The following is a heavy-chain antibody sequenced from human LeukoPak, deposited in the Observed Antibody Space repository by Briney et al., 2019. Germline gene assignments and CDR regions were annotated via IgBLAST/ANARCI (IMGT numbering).Heavy chain of an antibody. CDR3: ARDPQRSYSGYEIDY. CDR2: ISHDGSNK. CDR1: GFIPSSYG. J-gene: IGHJ4*02. V-gene: IGHV3-30*03. Sequence: GGSLRLSCAASGFIPSSYGIHWVRQAPGKGLEWVAVISHDGSNKEYADSVKGRFSISRDNSKNTLFLQMNSLRPEDTAVYYCARDPQRSYSGYEIDYWGQGTLVTVSS. D-gene: IGHD5-12*01.